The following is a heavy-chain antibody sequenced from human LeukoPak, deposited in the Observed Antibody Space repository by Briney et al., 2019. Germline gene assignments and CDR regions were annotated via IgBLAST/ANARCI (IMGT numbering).Heavy chain of an antibody. CDR3: ARHRASQWLVYYFDY. V-gene: IGHV4-59*08. CDR2: IYYSGST. J-gene: IGHJ4*02. D-gene: IGHD6-19*01. Sequence: SETLSLTCTVSGGSISSYYWSWIRQPPGKGLECIGYIYYSGSTNYNPSLKSRVTISVDTSKNQFSLKLSSVTAADTAVYYCARHRASQWLVYYFDYWGQGTLVTVSS. CDR1: GGSISSYY.